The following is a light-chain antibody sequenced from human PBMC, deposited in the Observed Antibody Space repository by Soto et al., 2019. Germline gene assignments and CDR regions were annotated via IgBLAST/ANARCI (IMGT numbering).Light chain of an antibody. CDR1: SSNIGGNS. CDR3: QSTTLSASHV. J-gene: IGLJ1*01. Sequence: QSVLTQPPSVSAAPGQKVTISCSGSSSNIGGNSVSWYQQLPGTAPKLLIYDDNKRPSGIPDRFSGSKSGTSATLGITGFQTGDEADYYCQSTTLSASHVFGTGTKVTVL. CDR2: DDN. V-gene: IGLV1-51*01.